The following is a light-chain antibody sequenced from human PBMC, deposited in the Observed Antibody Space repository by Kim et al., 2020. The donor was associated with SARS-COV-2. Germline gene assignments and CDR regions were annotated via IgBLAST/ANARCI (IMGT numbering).Light chain of an antibody. CDR1: QSVSTF. V-gene: IGKV1-39*01. Sequence: SASVGDSVTITCRASQSVSTFVNWHQQKPGKAPKVLIETTSTLQSGVSSRFSGSGSGTDFTLTINNLQPEDFATYYCQHSYNVPLTFGGGTKLEI. CDR3: QHSYNVPLT. J-gene: IGKJ4*01. CDR2: TTS.